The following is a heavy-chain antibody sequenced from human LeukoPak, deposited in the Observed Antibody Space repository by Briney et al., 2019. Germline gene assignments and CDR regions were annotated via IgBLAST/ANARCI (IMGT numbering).Heavy chain of an antibody. D-gene: IGHD2-21*02. Sequence: ASVKVSCKASGYTFTGYYMHWVRQAPGQGLEWMGWINPNSGGTNYAQKFQGRVTMTRNTSISTAYMELSSLRSEDTAVYYCARGRRLLFRFDYWGQGTLVTVSS. J-gene: IGHJ4*02. CDR3: ARGRRLLFRFDY. CDR2: INPNSGGT. CDR1: GYTFTGYY. V-gene: IGHV1-2*02.